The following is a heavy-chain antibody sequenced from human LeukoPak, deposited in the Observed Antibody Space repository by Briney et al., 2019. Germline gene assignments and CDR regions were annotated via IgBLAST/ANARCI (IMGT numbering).Heavy chain of an antibody. V-gene: IGHV3-7*01. CDR3: ARDHAAAGTEDAFDI. J-gene: IGHJ3*02. D-gene: IGHD6-13*01. Sequence: PGGSLRLSCAASGFTFSSYWMSWVRQAPGKGLEWVANIKQDGSEKYYVDSVKGRFTISRDNAKNSLYLQMNSLRAEDTAVYYCARDHAAAGTEDAFDIWGQGTMVTVSS. CDR1: GFTFSSYW. CDR2: IKQDGSEK.